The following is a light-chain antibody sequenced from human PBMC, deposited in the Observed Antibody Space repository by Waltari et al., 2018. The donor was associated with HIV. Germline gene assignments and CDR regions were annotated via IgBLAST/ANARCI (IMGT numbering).Light chain of an antibody. CDR3: GTWDSSLSAVV. J-gene: IGLJ2*01. V-gene: IGLV1-51*01. Sequence: QSVLTQPPSVSAAPGQKVTISCSGSTSNIGNNYVSWYQQLPGTAPKLLISANNKLPSGIPDRFSGSKSGTSATLGITGLQTGDEADYYCGTWDSSLSAVVFGGGTKLTVL. CDR1: TSNIGNNY. CDR2: ANN.